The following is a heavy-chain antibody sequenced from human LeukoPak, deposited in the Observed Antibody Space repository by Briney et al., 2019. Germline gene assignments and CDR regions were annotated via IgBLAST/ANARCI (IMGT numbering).Heavy chain of an antibody. J-gene: IGHJ4*02. D-gene: IGHD1-1*01. Sequence: GGSLRLSCAASGFTFDDYGMSWVRQAPGKGLEWVSGINWNGGSTGYADSVKGRFTISRDNAKNSLYLQMNSLRAEDTALYHCARGADPDDAEYYFDYWGQGTLVTVSS. CDR1: GFTFDDYG. CDR2: INWNGGST. CDR3: ARGADPDDAEYYFDY. V-gene: IGHV3-20*01.